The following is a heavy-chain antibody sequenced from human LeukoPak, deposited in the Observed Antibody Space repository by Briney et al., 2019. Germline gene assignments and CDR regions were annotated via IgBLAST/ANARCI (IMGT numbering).Heavy chain of an antibody. CDR2: IWYDGSNK. CDR3: ARDREFGELLVGPVDY. CDR1: GFTFSSYA. D-gene: IGHD3-10*01. Sequence: PGGSLRLSCAASGFTFSSYAMSWVRQAPGKGLEWVAVIWYDGSNKYYADSVKGRFTISRDNSKNTLYLQMNSLRAEDTAVYYCARDREFGELLVGPVDYWGQGTLVTVSS. V-gene: IGHV3-33*08. J-gene: IGHJ4*02.